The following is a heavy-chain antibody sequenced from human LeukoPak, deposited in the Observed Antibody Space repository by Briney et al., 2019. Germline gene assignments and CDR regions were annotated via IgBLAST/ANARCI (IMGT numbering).Heavy chain of an antibody. CDR2: IFTSGIA. D-gene: IGHD3-10*01. J-gene: IGHJ6*03. CDR1: GGSIGIYY. V-gene: IGHV4-4*07. CDR3: AREISGTYYNPLGYMDV. Sequence: SETLSLTCPVSGGSIGIYYWNWIRPPAGKGLEWIGRIFTSGIANYNPSLKSRVTMSVDTSKNQFSLNLSSVTAADTAVYYCAREISGTYYNPLGYMDVWGKGTTVTVSS.